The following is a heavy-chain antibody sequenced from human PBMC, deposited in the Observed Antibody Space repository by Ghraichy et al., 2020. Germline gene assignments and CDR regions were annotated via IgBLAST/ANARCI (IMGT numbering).Heavy chain of an antibody. D-gene: IGHD3-3*01. V-gene: IGHV1-3*01. J-gene: IGHJ4*02. CDR1: GYTFTTYR. CDR3: AREYYDFWAGNYLEQ. CDR2: IIAGNGNT. Sequence: ASVKVSCKASGYTFTTYRIHWVRQAPGQRLEWMGRIIAGNGNTKYSQAFEDRVTLTRDTSANTAYMELSSLGPEDTAVYFCAREYYDFWAGNYLEQWGQGTPVTGSS.